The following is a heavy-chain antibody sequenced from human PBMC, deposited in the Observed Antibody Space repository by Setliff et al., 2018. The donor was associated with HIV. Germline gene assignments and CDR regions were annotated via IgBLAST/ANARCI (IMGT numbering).Heavy chain of an antibody. Sequence: SETLSLTCTVSGGSINSYYWSWIRQPPGKGLEWIGYIYYDGSTNFNPATNYNPSLKSRVTISVDTSKNQFSLKLSSVTAADTAVYFCARSSRGSLRDLDYWGPGTLVTVSS. CDR2: IYYDGSTNFNPAT. V-gene: IGHV4-59*08. D-gene: IGHD2-21*02. CDR3: ARSSRGSLRDLDY. J-gene: IGHJ4*02. CDR1: GGSINSYY.